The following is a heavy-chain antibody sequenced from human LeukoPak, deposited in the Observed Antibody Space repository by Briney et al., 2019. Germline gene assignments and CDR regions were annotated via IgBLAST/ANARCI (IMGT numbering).Heavy chain of an antibody. D-gene: IGHD6-13*01. J-gene: IGHJ4*02. CDR1: GGSISSSLYH. CDR3: ARLPTHSSSCCYFDY. Sequence: SETLSLTCTVSGGSISSSLYHWGWIRQSPGKNLEWLGSIYYTGTTHYNPSLKSRVTISVDTSKNQFSLKLSSVTAADTAVYYCARLPTHSSSCCYFDYWGQGTLVTVSS. CDR2: IYYTGTT. V-gene: IGHV4-39*01.